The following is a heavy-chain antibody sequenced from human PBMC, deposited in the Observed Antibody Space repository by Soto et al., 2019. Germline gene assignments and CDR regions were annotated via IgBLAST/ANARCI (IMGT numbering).Heavy chain of an antibody. CDR3: ARGGYGSGSYVY. D-gene: IGHD3-10*01. J-gene: IGHJ4*02. Sequence: QVQLQESGPGLVKPSGTLSLTCAVSGDSISSGNWWSWVRQPPEKGLEWIGEIYHSGSTNYNPSLKRRVTISVDKSKNEFSLKLSSVTAADTAVYYCARGGYGSGSYVYWGQGTLVTVSS. CDR1: GDSISSGNW. V-gene: IGHV4-4*02. CDR2: IYHSGST.